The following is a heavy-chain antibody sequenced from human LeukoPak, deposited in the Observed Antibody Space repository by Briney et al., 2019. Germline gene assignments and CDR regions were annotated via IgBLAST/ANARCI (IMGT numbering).Heavy chain of an antibody. V-gene: IGHV3-23*01. CDR2: ISGSGGST. J-gene: IGHJ4*02. CDR3: AKVFPRQYCSSTSCYKYFDY. D-gene: IGHD2-2*02. CDR1: GFTFSSYA. Sequence: GSLRLSCTASGFTFSSYAMSWVRQAPGKGLEWVSAISGSGGSTYYADSVKGRFTISRDNSKSTLYLQMNSLRAEDTAVYYCAKVFPRQYCSSTSCYKYFDYWGQGTLVTVSS.